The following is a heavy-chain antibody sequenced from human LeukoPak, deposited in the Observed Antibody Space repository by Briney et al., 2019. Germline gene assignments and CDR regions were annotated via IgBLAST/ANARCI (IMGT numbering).Heavy chain of an antibody. CDR2: ISYDGSNK. J-gene: IGHJ2*01. D-gene: IGHD3-3*01. CDR1: GFTFSSYA. Sequence: PGGSLRLSCAASGFTFSSYAMHWVRQAPGKGLEWVAVISYDGSNKYYADSVKGRFTISRDNSKNTLYLQMNSLRAEDTAVYYCARHREWLSRVLWYFDLWGRGTLVTVSS. CDR3: ARHREWLSRVLWYFDL. V-gene: IGHV3-30-3*01.